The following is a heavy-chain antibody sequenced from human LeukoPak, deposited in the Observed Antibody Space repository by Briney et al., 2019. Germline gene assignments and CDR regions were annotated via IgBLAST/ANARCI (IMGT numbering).Heavy chain of an antibody. CDR2: IYYSGST. J-gene: IGHJ4*02. CDR3: ARGYDFWSGYYIYY. D-gene: IGHD3-3*01. V-gene: IGHV4-39*07. Sequence: TSETLSLTCTVSGGSISSSSYYWGWIRQPPGKGLEWIGSIYYSGSTYYNPSLKSRVTISVDTSKNQFSLKLSSVTAADTAVYYCARGYDFWSGYYIYYWGQGTLVTVSS. CDR1: GGSISSSSYY.